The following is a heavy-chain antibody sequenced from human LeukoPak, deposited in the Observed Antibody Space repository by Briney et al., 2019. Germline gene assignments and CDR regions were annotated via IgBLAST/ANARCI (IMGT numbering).Heavy chain of an antibody. Sequence: ASVKVSCKASGYTFTGYYMHWVRQAPGQGLEWMGWINPNSGGTNYAQKFQGRVTMTRDTSISTAYMELSRLRSDDTAVYYCARGPNYDILTGYYVGQPCDHWGQGTLVTVSS. V-gene: IGHV1-2*02. CDR3: ARGPNYDILTGYYVGQPCDH. CDR1: GYTFTGYY. D-gene: IGHD3-9*01. J-gene: IGHJ5*02. CDR2: INPNSGGT.